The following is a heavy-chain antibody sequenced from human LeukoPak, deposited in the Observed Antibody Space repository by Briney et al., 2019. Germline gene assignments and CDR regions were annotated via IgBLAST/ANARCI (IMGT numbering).Heavy chain of an antibody. CDR1: GFTFSSYG. CDR3: AKDSYGRSSSSRFDY. D-gene: IGHD6-6*01. J-gene: IGHJ4*02. CDR2: IRYDGSNK. V-gene: IGHV3-30*02. Sequence: GGSLRLSCAASGFTFSSYGMHWVRQAPGKGLEWVAFIRYDGSNKYYADSVKGRFTISRDNSKNTLYLQMNSLRAEDTAVYYCAKDSYGRSSSSRFDYWGQGTLVTVSS.